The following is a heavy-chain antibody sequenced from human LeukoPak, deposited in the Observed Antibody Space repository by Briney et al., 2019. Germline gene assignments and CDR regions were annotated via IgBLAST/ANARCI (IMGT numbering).Heavy chain of an antibody. CDR2: ISHSGST. CDR1: GYSISSGYY. Sequence: PSETLSLTCAVSGYSISSGYYWGWIRRPPGKGLEWIGSISHSGSTYYNPSLKSRVTISVDTSKNQFSLKLSSVTAADTAVYYCARDLCSGGSCYRIVNWFDPWGQGTLVTVSS. J-gene: IGHJ5*02. CDR3: ARDLCSGGSCYRIVNWFDP. V-gene: IGHV4-38-2*02. D-gene: IGHD2-15*01.